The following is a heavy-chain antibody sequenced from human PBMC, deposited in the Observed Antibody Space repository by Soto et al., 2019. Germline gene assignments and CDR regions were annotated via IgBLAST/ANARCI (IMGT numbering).Heavy chain of an antibody. CDR1: GGSISSGGYY. V-gene: IGHV4-31*03. Sequence: PSETLSLTCTVSGGSISSGGYYWSWIRQHPGKGLEWIGYIYYSGSTYYNPSLKSRVTISADTSKNQFSLKLSSVTAADTAVYYCAFMVRPNWFDPWGQGTLVTVSS. CDR3: AFMVRPNWFDP. CDR2: IYYSGST. D-gene: IGHD3-10*01. J-gene: IGHJ5*02.